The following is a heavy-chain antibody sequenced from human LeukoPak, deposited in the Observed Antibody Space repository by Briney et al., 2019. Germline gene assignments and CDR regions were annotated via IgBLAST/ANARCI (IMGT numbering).Heavy chain of an antibody. CDR2: INHSGST. D-gene: IGHD6-13*01. CDR3: AREGYNSNPFDY. V-gene: IGHV4-34*01. J-gene: IGHJ4*02. CDR1: GGSFSGYY. Sequence: SETLSLTCAVYGGSFSGYYWSWIRQPPGKGLEWIGEINHSGSTNYNPSLKSRVTISVDTSKNQFSLKLSSVTAADTAVYYCAREGYNSNPFDYWGQGTLVTVSS.